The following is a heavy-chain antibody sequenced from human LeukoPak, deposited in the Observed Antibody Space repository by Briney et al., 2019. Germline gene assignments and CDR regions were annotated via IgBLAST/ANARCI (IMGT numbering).Heavy chain of an antibody. J-gene: IGHJ6*02. V-gene: IGHV4-59*01. D-gene: IGHD3-10*01. CDR3: ARAAPSYYGSGSLGSYYYGMDV. CDR2: VHYSGST. Sequence: PSETLSLTCTVSGASISTYHWNWIRQPPGKGLEWIGYVHYSGSTNYNPSLKSRVAISIDTSKNQFSLKLSSVTAADTAMYYCARAAPSYYGSGSLGSYYYGMDVWGQGTTVTVSS. CDR1: GASISTYH.